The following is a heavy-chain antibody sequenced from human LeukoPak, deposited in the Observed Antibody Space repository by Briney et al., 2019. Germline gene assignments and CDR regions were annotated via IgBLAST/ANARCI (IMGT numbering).Heavy chain of an antibody. Sequence: TSETLSLTCAVYGGSFSGYYWSWIRQPPGKGLEWIGEINHSGSTNYNPSLKSRVTMSVDTSKNQFSLKLSSVTAADTAVYYCARNWYFDLWGRGALVTVSS. J-gene: IGHJ2*01. CDR3: ARNWYFDL. CDR2: INHSGST. CDR1: GGSFSGYY. V-gene: IGHV4-34*01.